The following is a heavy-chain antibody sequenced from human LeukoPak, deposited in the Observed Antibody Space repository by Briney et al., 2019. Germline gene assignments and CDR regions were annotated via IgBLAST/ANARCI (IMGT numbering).Heavy chain of an antibody. CDR1: GGSFSGYY. V-gene: IGHV4-34*01. Sequence: PSETLSLTCAVYGGSFSGYYWSWIRQPPGKGLEWIGEINHSGSTNYNPSLKSRVTISVDTSKNQFSLKLSSVTAADTAVYYCARESHTYYDFWSGYSYGMDVWGQGTTVTVSS. CDR3: ARESHTYYDFWSGYSYGMDV. J-gene: IGHJ6*02. D-gene: IGHD3-3*01. CDR2: INHSGST.